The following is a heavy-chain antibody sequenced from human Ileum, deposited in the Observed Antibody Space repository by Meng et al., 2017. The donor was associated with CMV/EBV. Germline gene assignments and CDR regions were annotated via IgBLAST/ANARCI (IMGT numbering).Heavy chain of an antibody. D-gene: IGHD2-2*01. V-gene: IGHV3-53*01. J-gene: IGHJ4*02. CDR3: ARTPAGEGKYFAD. Sequence: SCAASGLTVSSDYMSWGRQAPGRGLEWVSIVYRSGITSYADSVRGRFSMSRDNSNNTVSLQMDSLRADDTALYFCARTPAGEGKYFADWGRGTLVTVSS. CDR1: GLTVSSDY. CDR2: VYRSGIT.